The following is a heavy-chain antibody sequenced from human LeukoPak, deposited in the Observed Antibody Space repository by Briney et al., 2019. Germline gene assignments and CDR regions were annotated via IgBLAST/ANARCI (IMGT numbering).Heavy chain of an antibody. CDR3: ARDALGYCGGDCFRDY. D-gene: IGHD2-21*02. V-gene: IGHV3-66*01. Sequence: PGGSLRLSCAASGFTVSSTYMTWVRQAPGKGLEWVSVIYSGGITYCADSVKGRFTISRDNSKNTLYLQMSNLRAEDTAVYYCARDALGYCGGDCFRDYWGQGTLVTVSS. CDR1: GFTVSSTY. CDR2: IYSGGIT. J-gene: IGHJ4*02.